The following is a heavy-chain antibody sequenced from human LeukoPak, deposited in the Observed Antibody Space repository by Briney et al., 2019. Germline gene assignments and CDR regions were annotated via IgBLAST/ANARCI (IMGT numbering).Heavy chain of an antibody. CDR1: GGTFSSYA. V-gene: IGHV1-69*01. CDR2: IIPIFGTA. CDR3: ASSRPKYYYDSSGYYLGY. J-gene: IGHJ4*02. D-gene: IGHD3-22*01. Sequence: SVKVSCKASGGTFSSYAISWVRQAPGQGLEWMGGIIPIFGTANYAQKFQGRVTITADESTSTAYMELSSLRSEDTAVCYCASSRPKYYYDSSGYYLGYWGQGTLVTVSS.